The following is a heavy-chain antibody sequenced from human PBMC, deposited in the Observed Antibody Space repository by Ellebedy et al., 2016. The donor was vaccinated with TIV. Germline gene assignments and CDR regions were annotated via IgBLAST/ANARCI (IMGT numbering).Heavy chain of an antibody. D-gene: IGHD1-1*01. CDR2: ISSSSSII. V-gene: IGHV3-48*04. CDR3: ASLLDPYYFDY. CDR1: GFTFSSYS. Sequence: GGSLRLXXAASGFTFSSYSMNWVRQAPGKGLEWVSYISSSSSIIYYADSVKGRFTISRDNAKNSLYLQMNSLRAEDTAVYYCASLLDPYYFDYWGQGTLVTVSS. J-gene: IGHJ4*02.